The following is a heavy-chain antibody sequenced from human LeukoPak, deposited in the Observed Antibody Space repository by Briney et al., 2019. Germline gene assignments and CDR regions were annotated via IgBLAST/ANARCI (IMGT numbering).Heavy chain of an antibody. V-gene: IGHV4-39*07. CDR3: ARDLGAAAGTWDY. J-gene: IGHJ4*02. Sequence: SETLSLTCTVSGGSISSSSYYWGWIRQPPGKGLEWIGSIYYSGSTYYNPSLKSRVTISVDTSKNQFSLKLSSVTAADTAVYYCARDLGAAAGTWDYWGQGTLVTVSS. CDR2: IYYSGST. D-gene: IGHD6-13*01. CDR1: GGSISSSSYY.